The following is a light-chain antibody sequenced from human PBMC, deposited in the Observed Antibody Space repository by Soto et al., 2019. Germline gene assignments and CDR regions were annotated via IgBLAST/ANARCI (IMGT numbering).Light chain of an antibody. Sequence: EIVMTQSPATLSVSPGERATLSCRASQSVSSNLAWYQQKPGQAPRLLIYGASIRATGIPARFSSSGSGTEFTLTISSLQAEDFAVYYCQQYNNWLYTFGQGTKLEIK. CDR3: QQYNNWLYT. J-gene: IGKJ2*01. V-gene: IGKV3D-15*01. CDR2: GAS. CDR1: QSVSSN.